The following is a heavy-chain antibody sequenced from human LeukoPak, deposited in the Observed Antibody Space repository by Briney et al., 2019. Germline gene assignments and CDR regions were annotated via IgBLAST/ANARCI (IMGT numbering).Heavy chain of an antibody. J-gene: IGHJ4*02. CDR1: GFTFSSYS. V-gene: IGHV3-21*01. D-gene: IGHD1-26*01. CDR3: ARDGVRRSTTFDY. Sequence: PGGSLRLSCAASGFTFSSYSMNWVRQAPGKGLEWVSSISSSSSYIYYADSVKGRFTISRDNAKSSLYLQMNSLRAEDTAVYYCARDGVRRSTTFDYWGQGTLVTVSS. CDR2: ISSSSSYI.